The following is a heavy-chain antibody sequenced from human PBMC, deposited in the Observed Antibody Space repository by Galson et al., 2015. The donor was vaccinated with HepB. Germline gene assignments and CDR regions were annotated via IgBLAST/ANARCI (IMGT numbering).Heavy chain of an antibody. V-gene: IGHV3-33*01. CDR2: IWYGGSNK. CDR3: ARDGGPAEPAGMDV. D-gene: IGHD2-2*01. CDR1: GFTFSSYG. Sequence: SLRLSCAASGFTFSSYGMHWVRQAPGKGLEWVAVIWYGGSNKYYADSVKGRFAISRDNSKNTLYLQMNSLRAEDAAVYCCARDGGPAEPAGMDVWGQGTTVTVSS. J-gene: IGHJ6*02.